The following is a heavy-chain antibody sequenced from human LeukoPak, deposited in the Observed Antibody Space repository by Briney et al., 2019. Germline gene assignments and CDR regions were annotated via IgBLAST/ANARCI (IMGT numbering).Heavy chain of an antibody. J-gene: IGHJ6*02. CDR2: IWYDGSNK. V-gene: IGHV3-33*08. CDR1: GFTFSSYW. Sequence: GGSLRLSCAASGFTFSSYWMSWVRQAPGKGLEWVAVIWYDGSNKYYADSVKGRFTISRDNSKNTLYLQMNSLRAEDTAVYCCARDYRSSGWYRLYYYYGMDVWGQGTTVTVSS. D-gene: IGHD6-19*01. CDR3: ARDYRSSGWYRLYYYYGMDV.